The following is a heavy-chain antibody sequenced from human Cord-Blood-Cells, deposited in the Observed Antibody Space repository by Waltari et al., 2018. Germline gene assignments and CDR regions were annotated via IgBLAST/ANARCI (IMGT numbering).Heavy chain of an antibody. CDR1: GFNFSAYY. CDR2: IRSSGSTI. J-gene: IGHJ4*02. D-gene: IGHD2-15*01. CDR3: ARERGWELLLDY. V-gene: IGHV3-11*01. Sequence: QVQLVESGGGLVKPGGSLRLSCVASGFNFSAYYMSWICQAPGKGLEWVSYIRSSGSTIYYADSVKGRLTISRNNAKNSLYLKMNSLRAEDTAVYYCARERGWELLLDYWGQGTLVTVSS.